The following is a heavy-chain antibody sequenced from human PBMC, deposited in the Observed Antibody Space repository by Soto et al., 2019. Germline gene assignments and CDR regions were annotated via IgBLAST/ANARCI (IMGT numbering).Heavy chain of an antibody. CDR3: AKVKVLRFFLIDY. V-gene: IGHV3-23*01. CDR1: QFTFSSYA. Sequence: GWPLRHSCTSSQFTFSSYAMSWVLKNPGKGLEWVSAISGSGGSTYYADSVKGRFTISRDNSKNTLYLQMNSLRAEDTAVYYCAKVKVLRFFLIDYWGQGTLVTVSS. CDR2: ISGSGGST. D-gene: IGHD3-3*01. J-gene: IGHJ4*02.